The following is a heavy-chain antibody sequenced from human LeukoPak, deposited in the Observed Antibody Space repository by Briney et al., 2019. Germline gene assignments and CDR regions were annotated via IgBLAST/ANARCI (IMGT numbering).Heavy chain of an antibody. J-gene: IGHJ4*02. CDR1: GFTFSSYC. CDR3: ARGPRGMTTTTDY. Sequence: GGSLSLSCAASGFTFSSYCMNWVRQAPGKGLEWVSSISSSSSYIYYADSVKGRFTISRDNAKNSLYLQMNTLRAEDTAVYYCARGPRGMTTTTDYWGQGTLVTVSS. D-gene: IGHD5-24*01. CDR2: ISSSSSYI. V-gene: IGHV3-21*01.